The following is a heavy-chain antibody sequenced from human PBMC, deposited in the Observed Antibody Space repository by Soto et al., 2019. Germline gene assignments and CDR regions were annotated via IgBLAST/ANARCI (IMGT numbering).Heavy chain of an antibody. CDR3: ARDWMDCISTSCYYYYGMDV. D-gene: IGHD2-2*01. CDR2: ISYDGSNK. V-gene: IGHV3-30-3*01. Sequence: GGSLRLSCTASGFTFSSYAMHWVRQAPGKGLEWVAVISYDGSNKYYADSVKGRFTISRDNSKNTLYLQMNSLRAEDTAVYYCARDWMDCISTSCYYYYGMDVWGQGTTVTVSS. J-gene: IGHJ6*02. CDR1: GFTFSSYA.